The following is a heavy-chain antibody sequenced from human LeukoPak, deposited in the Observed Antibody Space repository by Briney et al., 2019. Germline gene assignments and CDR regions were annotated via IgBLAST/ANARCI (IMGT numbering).Heavy chain of an antibody. J-gene: IGHJ5*02. D-gene: IGHD3-9*01. CDR3: ARGPRYYDILTGYSRKNWFDP. Sequence: HPGGSLRLSCAASGFTVSSNYMSWVRQAPGKGLEWVSIIYSGGSTFYADSVKGRFTISRDNSKNTLYLQMNSLRAEDTAVYYCARGPRYYDILTGYSRKNWFDPWGQGTLVTVSS. CDR2: IYSGGST. CDR1: GFTVSSNY. V-gene: IGHV3-53*01.